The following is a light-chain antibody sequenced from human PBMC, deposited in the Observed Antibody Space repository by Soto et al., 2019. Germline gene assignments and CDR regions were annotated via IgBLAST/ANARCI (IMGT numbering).Light chain of an antibody. Sequence: QSVLTQPASVSGSPRQSITIPCTGTSSDVGGYNYVSWYQQHPGKAPKLIIYYVSNRPPGVSNRFSGSKCGNTASLTISGLQAEDEAYYYCSSYACSSTYVFGTGTKVTVL. J-gene: IGLJ1*01. V-gene: IGLV2-14*03. CDR1: SSDVGGYNY. CDR2: YVS. CDR3: SSYACSSTYV.